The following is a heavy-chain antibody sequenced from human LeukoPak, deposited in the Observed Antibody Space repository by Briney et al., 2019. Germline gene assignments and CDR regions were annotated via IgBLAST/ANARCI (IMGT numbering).Heavy chain of an antibody. Sequence: SQTLSLTCVISGDSVSINTAAWNWIRQSPSRGLEWLGRTYYRSKWYDDYAVSVKSRITIYADTSMNQVSLQLNFVTPEDTAVYYCARSGYFQEYLQPWGQGTLVNVSS. D-gene: IGHD2/OR15-2a*01. J-gene: IGHJ1*01. CDR3: ARSGYFQEYLQP. V-gene: IGHV6-1*01. CDR2: TYYRSKWYD. CDR1: GDSVSINTAA.